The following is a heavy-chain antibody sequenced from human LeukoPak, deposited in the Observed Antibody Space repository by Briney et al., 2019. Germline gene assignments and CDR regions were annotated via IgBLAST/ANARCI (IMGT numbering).Heavy chain of an antibody. CDR1: GFTFSSYG. J-gene: IGHJ4*02. CDR3: AKDLPVAGCIDY. V-gene: IGHV3-30*18. D-gene: IGHD6-19*01. CDR2: ISYDGSNK. Sequence: RGSLRLSCAASGFTFSSYGMHWVRQAPGKGLEWVAVISYDGSNKYYADSVKGRFTISRDNSKNTLYLQMNSLRAEDTAVYYCAKDLPVAGCIDYWGQGTLVTVSS.